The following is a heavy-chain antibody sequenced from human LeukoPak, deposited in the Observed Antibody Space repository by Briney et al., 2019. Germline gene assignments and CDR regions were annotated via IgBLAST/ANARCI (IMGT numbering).Heavy chain of an antibody. Sequence: QPGGSLRLSCAASGFTFSSYEMNWVRQAPRKGLEWVSYISTSGSTKYYADSVKGRLTISRDNAKNSLYLQMNSLRAEDTAVYYCARGIGSGSYPYYYYYMDVWGKGTTVTVSS. CDR2: ISTSGSTK. CDR1: GFTFSSYE. V-gene: IGHV3-48*03. D-gene: IGHD3-10*01. J-gene: IGHJ6*03. CDR3: ARGIGSGSYPYYYYYMDV.